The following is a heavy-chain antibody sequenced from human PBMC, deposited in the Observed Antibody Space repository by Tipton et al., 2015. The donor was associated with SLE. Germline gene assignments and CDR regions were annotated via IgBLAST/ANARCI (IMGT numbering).Heavy chain of an antibody. CDR3: ARRLSTVTTDYYYGMDV. J-gene: IGHJ6*02. V-gene: IGHV4-30-2*01. CDR2: IYHSGST. D-gene: IGHD4-11*01. Sequence: LRLSCAASGFTFSSYAMSWVRQPPGKGLEWIGYIYHSGSTYYNPSLKSRVTISVDRSKNQFSLKLSSVTAADTAVYYCARRLSTVTTDYYYGMDVWGQGTTVTVSS. CDR1: GFTFSSYA.